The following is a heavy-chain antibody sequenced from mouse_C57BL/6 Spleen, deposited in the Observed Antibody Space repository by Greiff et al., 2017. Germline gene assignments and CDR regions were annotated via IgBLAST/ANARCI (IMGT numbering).Heavy chain of an antibody. CDR3: TRWVNWARHFDY. Sequence: EVQLQQSGTVLARPGASVKMSCKTSGYTFTSYWMHWVKQRPGQGLEWIGAIYPGNSDTSYNQKFKGKAKLTAVTSASTAYMELRSLTSEDSAVYYCTRWVNWARHFDYWGQGTTLTVSS. D-gene: IGHD4-1*02. CDR2: IYPGNSDT. CDR1: GYTFTSYW. V-gene: IGHV1-5*01. J-gene: IGHJ2*01.